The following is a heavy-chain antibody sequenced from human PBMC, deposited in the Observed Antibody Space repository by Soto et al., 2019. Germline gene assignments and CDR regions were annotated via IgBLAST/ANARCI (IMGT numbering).Heavy chain of an antibody. V-gene: IGHV4-39*01. CDR3: ARGGSGSYYPLDY. CDR1: GGSISSYY. Sequence: SETLSLTCTVSGGSISSYYWGWIRQPPGKGLEWIGSIYYSGSTYYNPSLKSRVTISVDTSKNQFSLKLSSVTAADTAVYYCARGGSGSYYPLDYWGQGTLVTVSS. CDR2: IYYSGST. J-gene: IGHJ4*02. D-gene: IGHD3-10*01.